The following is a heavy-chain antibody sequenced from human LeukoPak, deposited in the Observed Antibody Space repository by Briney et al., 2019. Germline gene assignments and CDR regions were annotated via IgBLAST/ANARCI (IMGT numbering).Heavy chain of an antibody. Sequence: ASVKVSCRASGYTFTSYGISWVRQAPGQGLEWMGWISAYNGNTNYAQKLQGRVTMTTDTSTSTAYMELRSLGSDDTAVYYCARVPRNAQRTGVMSRWFDPWGQGTLVTVPS. CDR3: ARVPRNAQRTGVMSRWFDP. D-gene: IGHD2-8*02. J-gene: IGHJ5*02. CDR1: GYTFTSYG. CDR2: ISAYNGNT. V-gene: IGHV1-18*01.